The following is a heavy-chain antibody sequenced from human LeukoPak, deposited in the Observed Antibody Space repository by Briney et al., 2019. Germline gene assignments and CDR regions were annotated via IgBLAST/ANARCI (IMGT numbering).Heavy chain of an antibody. D-gene: IGHD3-10*01. CDR2: IIPIFGTA. J-gene: IGHJ4*02. CDR3: ARTGAYGSGSYSIMGTFDY. CDR1: GVTFTTYA. V-gene: IGHV1-69*06. Sequence: SVSVSSTVSGVTFTTYAISCGRQAPGPGLGWMGGIIPIFGTANYAQKFQGRVTITADKSTSTAYMELSSLRSEDTAVYYCARTGAYGSGSYSIMGTFDYWGQGTLVTVAS.